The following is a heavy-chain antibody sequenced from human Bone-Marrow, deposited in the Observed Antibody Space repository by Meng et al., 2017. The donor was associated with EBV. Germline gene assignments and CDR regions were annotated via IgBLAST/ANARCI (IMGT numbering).Heavy chain of an antibody. CDR1: GGTLSGEA. Sequence: QVGQSGAEMKKTGASGKGSCKPYGGTLSGEAISWVRQAPGQGLVWLGGIIPMSGAPYYAQNFQGRVTITADESTSTHYMELSNLRSEDTAMYYCASESGRGFTPDYWGQGTLVTVSS. J-gene: IGHJ4*02. D-gene: IGHD3-10*01. V-gene: IGHV1-69*01. CDR3: ASESGRGFTPDY. CDR2: IIPMSGAP.